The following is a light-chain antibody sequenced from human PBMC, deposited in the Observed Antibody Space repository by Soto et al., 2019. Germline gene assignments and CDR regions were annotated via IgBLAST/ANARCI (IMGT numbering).Light chain of an antibody. CDR1: SGHSSYA. CDR2: LSSDDSH. CDR3: QTWDTGARVV. V-gene: IGLV4-69*01. Sequence: QSVLTQSPSASASLGASVKLTCTLSSGHSSYAIAWHQQQPEKGPRDLMKLSSDDSHSKGDGIPDRFSGSSSGAERYLTISSLQSEDEADYYCQTWDTGARVVFGGGTQLTVL. J-gene: IGLJ2*01.